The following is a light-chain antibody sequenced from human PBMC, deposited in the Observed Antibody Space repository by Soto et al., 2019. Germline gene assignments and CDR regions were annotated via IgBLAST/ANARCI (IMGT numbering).Light chain of an antibody. CDR1: SSDVGGDSY. CDR2: DVS. V-gene: IGLV2-14*01. CDR3: SSYTSSSLYV. J-gene: IGLJ1*01. Sequence: QSVLTQPASVSGSPGQSITISCTGTSSDVGGDSYFSWYQQLPGKAPKLMIYDVSDRPSEVSNRFAGSKPGNTASLTISGLQAEDEADYVCSSYTSSSLYVFGTGTKVTVL.